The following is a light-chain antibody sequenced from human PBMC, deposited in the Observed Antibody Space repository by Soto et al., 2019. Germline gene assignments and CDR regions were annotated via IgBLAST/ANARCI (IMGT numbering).Light chain of an antibody. V-gene: IGKV3-20*01. CDR3: QQYGSSPQT. Sequence: EIVLTQSPGTLSLSPGERATLSCRASQSVGSSYLAWYQQKPGQAPGLLIYGASSRATGIPDRFSGSGSGTDFTLTISRLEPEDFAVYYCQQYGSSPQTFGQGTKVEIK. CDR2: GAS. J-gene: IGKJ1*01. CDR1: QSVGSSY.